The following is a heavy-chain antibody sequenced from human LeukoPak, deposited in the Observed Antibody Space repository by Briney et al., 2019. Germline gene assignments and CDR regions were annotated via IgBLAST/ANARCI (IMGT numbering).Heavy chain of an antibody. CDR2: INHSGST. CDR1: GGSFSGYY. V-gene: IGHV4-34*01. CDR3: ARMGPAYYFDY. J-gene: IGHJ4*02. Sequence: SETLSLTCAVYGGSFSGYYWSWIRQLPGKGLEWIGEINHSGSTNYNPSLKSRVTISVDTSKNQFSLKLSSVTAADTAVYYCARMGPAYYFDYWGQGTLVTVSS.